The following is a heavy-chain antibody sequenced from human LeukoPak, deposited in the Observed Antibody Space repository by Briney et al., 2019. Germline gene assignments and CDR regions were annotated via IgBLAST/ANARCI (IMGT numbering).Heavy chain of an antibody. Sequence: SETLSLTCAVYGGSFSGYYWSWIRQPPGKGLEWIGEINHSGSTNYNPSLKSRVTISVDTSKNQFSLKPSSVTAADTAVYYCARDRLLYYYGSGSYPDAFDIWGQGTMVTVSS. V-gene: IGHV4-34*01. D-gene: IGHD3-10*01. CDR2: INHSGST. CDR3: ARDRLLYYYGSGSYPDAFDI. CDR1: GGSFSGYY. J-gene: IGHJ3*02.